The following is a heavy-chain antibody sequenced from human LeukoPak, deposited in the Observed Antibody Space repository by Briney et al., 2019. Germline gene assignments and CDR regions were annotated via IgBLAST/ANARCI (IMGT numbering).Heavy chain of an antibody. CDR1: GFTFSSYA. CDR2: ISGSGGST. Sequence: GGSLRLSCAASGFTFSSYAMSWVRQAPGKGLEWVSAISGSGGSTYYADSVKGRFTISRDNSKNTLYLQMNSLRAEDTAVYYCAANIDIAVAENYYYYGMDVWGQGTTVTVSS. D-gene: IGHD6-19*01. V-gene: IGHV3-23*01. CDR3: AANIDIAVAENYYYYGMDV. J-gene: IGHJ6*02.